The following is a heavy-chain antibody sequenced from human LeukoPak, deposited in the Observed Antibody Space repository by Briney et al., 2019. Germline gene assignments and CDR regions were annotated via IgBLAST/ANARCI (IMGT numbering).Heavy chain of an antibody. D-gene: IGHD4-23*01. CDR3: GKVGGNTNS. V-gene: IGHV4-31*11. CDR2: IHNSRGT. Sequence: SETLSLTCAVSGGSISSGGYSWSWIRQSPGKGLEWIGAIHNSRGTSYNPSLESRLTISVDPSENKFFLKMTSVTDADTATYYCGKVGGNTNSWGQGTLVTVSS. CDR1: GGSISSGGYS. J-gene: IGHJ4*02.